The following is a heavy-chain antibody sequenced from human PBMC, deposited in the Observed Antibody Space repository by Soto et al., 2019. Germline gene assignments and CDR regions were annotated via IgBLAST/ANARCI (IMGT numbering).Heavy chain of an antibody. J-gene: IGHJ5*02. Sequence: QVQLVQSGAEVKKPGSSVKVSCKASGGTFSSYAISWVRQAPGQGLEWMGGIIPIFGTANYAQKFQGRVTITADKSTSKAYMELSSLRSEDTAVYYCARGPYIVVVPAAIKGVPSWFDPWGQGTLVTVSS. V-gene: IGHV1-69*06. CDR2: IIPIFGTA. CDR3: ARGPYIVVVPAAIKGVPSWFDP. D-gene: IGHD2-2*02. CDR1: GGTFSSYA.